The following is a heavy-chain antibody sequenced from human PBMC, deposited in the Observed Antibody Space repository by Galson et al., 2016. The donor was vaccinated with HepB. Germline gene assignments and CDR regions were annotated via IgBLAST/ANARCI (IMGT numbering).Heavy chain of an antibody. CDR2: ISRCGDST. Sequence: SLRLSCAASGFTFRNYGMTWVRQAPGKGLEVVSSISRCGDSTDYADSVKGRFTISRDNSKNTLSLQMNSLTADDTAIYYCVQGGTAPAVWGKGTTVTVSS. V-gene: IGHV3-23*01. CDR3: VQGGTAPAV. CDR1: GFTFRNYG. J-gene: IGHJ6*04. D-gene: IGHD1-1*01.